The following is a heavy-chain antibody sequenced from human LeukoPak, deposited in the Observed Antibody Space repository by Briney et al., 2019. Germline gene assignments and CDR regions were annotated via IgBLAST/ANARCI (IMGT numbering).Heavy chain of an antibody. V-gene: IGHV3-23*01. CDR3: AKDPDIVVVVAASFDY. D-gene: IGHD2-15*01. Sequence: PGVSLRLSCAASGFTFSSYAMSWVRQAPGKGLEWVSAISGSGGSTYYADSVKGRFTISRDNSKNTLYLQMNSLRAEDTAVYYCAKDPDIVVVVAASFDYWGQGTLVTVSS. CDR1: GFTFSSYA. CDR2: ISGSGGST. J-gene: IGHJ4*02.